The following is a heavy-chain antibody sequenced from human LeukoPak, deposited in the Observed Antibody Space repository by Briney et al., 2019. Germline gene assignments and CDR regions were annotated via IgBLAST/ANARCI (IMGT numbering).Heavy chain of an antibody. J-gene: IGHJ4*02. CDR2: IIPIFGTA. D-gene: IGHD3-9*01. CDR1: GGTFSSYA. CDR3: ASSSVLRYFDWLFSFDY. Sequence: SVKVSCKASGGTFSSYAISWVRQAPGQGLEWMGGIIPIFGTANYAQKFQGRVTITADKSTSTAYMELSSLRSEDTAVYYCASSSVLRYFDWLFSFDYWGQGTLVTVSS. V-gene: IGHV1-69*06.